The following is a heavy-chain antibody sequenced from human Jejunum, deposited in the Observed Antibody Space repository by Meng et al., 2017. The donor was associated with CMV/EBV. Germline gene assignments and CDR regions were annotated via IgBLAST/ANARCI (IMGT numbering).Heavy chain of an antibody. J-gene: IGHJ4*02. CDR2: IRSKTNSYAT. CDR3: TRQEIAARPPFDY. V-gene: IGHV3-73*01. D-gene: IGHD6-6*01. CDR1: LSVRGFA. Sequence: LSVRGFAMPWVGQASGKGLEWVGRIRSKTNSYATAYAGSVKGRFTIARDDSKNTAYLQMNSLKTEDTAVYYCTRQEIAARPPFDYWGQGTLVTVSS.